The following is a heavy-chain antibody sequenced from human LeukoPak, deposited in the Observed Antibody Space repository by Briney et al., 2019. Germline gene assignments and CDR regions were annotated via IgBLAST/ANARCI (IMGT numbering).Heavy chain of an antibody. CDR1: GFTFSNNG. J-gene: IGHJ4*02. Sequence: PGGSLRLSCAASGFTFSNNGMTWVRQAPGKGLEWVSAISGSGGSTYYADSVKGRFTISRDNSKNTLYLQMNSLRAEDTAVYYCAKGGSYYYGSGSSASLYWGQGTLVTVSS. V-gene: IGHV3-23*01. D-gene: IGHD3-10*01. CDR3: AKGGSYYYGSGSSASLY. CDR2: ISGSGGST.